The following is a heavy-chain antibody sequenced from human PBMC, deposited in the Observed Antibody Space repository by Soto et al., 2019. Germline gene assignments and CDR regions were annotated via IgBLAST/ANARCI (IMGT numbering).Heavy chain of an antibody. CDR2: IIPIFGTA. Sequence: QVQLVQSGAEVKKPGSSVKVSCKASGGTFSSYAISWVRQAPGQGLEWMGGIIPIFGTANYAQKFQGRVTITADESTSTAYMELSSLRSEDTAVYYCARAQGHYYDSSGPRILYFDYWGQGTLVTVSS. CDR3: ARAQGHYYDSSGPRILYFDY. D-gene: IGHD3-22*01. CDR1: GGTFSSYA. V-gene: IGHV1-69*12. J-gene: IGHJ4*02.